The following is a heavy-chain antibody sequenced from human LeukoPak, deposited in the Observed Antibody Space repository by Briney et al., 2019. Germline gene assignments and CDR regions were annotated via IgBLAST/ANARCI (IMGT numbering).Heavy chain of an antibody. D-gene: IGHD3-9*01. J-gene: IGHJ4*02. V-gene: IGHV3-23*01. CDR2: ISGSGGST. CDR3: AKDSGGDDIFSH. CDR1: GFTFSDYY. Sequence: GGSLILSCAASGFTFSDYYMSWIRQAPGKGLEWVSAISGSGGSTYYADSVKGRFTIPRDNSKNTLYLQMNSLRAEDTAVYYCAKDSGGDDIFSHWGQGTLVTVSS.